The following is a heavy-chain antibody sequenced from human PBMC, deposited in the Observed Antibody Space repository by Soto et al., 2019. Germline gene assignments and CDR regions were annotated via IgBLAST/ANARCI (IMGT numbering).Heavy chain of an antibody. CDR1: GYSFTSYW. CDR2: IYPGDSDT. J-gene: IGHJ4*02. D-gene: IGHD6-19*01. V-gene: IGHV5-51*01. CDR3: ASQQPGYSSGWYHKTLFDY. Sequence: PGESLKISCKGSGYSFTSYWIGWVRQMPGKGLEWMGIIYPGDSDTRYSPSFQGQVTISADKSISTAYLQWSSLKASDTAMYYCASQQPGYSSGWYHKTLFDYWGQGTLVTVSS.